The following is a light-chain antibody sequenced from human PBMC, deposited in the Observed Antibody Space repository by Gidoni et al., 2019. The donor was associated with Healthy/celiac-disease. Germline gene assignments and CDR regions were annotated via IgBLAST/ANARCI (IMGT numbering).Light chain of an antibody. CDR2: KAS. CDR1: QSISSW. Sequence: DIQLTQSHSTLSASVGDRVTLTCRASQSISSWFAWYQQKPGKAPKLLIYKASSVESGVPSRFSGSGSGTEFTLTISSLQPDDFATYYCQQYNSYGTFGQGTKVEIK. V-gene: IGKV1-5*03. J-gene: IGKJ1*01. CDR3: QQYNSYGT.